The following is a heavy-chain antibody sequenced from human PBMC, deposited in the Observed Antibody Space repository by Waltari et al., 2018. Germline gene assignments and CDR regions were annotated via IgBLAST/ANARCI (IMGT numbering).Heavy chain of an antibody. Sequence: QVQLQESGPGLVKPSATLSLTCTVSGGSISSFYWSWIRKPPGKGLEWIGYIYYTGSTNYTPSLQSRVTISVDTSKNQFSLKLSSVTAADTAVYHCARGLCPVSRDYYFDYWGQGTLVTVSS. CDR2: IYYTGST. D-gene: IGHD4-4*01. CDR1: GGSISSFY. CDR3: ARGLCPVSRDYYFDY. V-gene: IGHV4-59*01. J-gene: IGHJ4*02.